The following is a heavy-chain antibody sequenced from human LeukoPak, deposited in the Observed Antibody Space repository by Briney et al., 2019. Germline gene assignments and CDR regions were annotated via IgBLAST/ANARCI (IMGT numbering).Heavy chain of an antibody. Sequence: GASVKVSCKASGYTFTSYGISWVRQAPGQGLEWMGWISAYNGNTNYAQKLQGRVTMTTDTSTSTAYMELRSLRSDDTAVYYCVRVYYDFWSGSAYNWFDPWGQGTLVTVSS. CDR2: ISAYNGNT. J-gene: IGHJ5*02. CDR1: GYTFTSYG. V-gene: IGHV1-18*01. CDR3: VRVYYDFWSGSAYNWFDP. D-gene: IGHD3-3*01.